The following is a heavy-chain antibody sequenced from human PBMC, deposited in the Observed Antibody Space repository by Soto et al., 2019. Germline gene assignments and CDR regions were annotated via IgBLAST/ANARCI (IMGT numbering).Heavy chain of an antibody. CDR3: AKDSEYSSSWYTPVAGYGMDV. CDR2: IWYDGSYK. J-gene: IGHJ6*02. D-gene: IGHD6-13*01. CDR1: GSSFNNHG. V-gene: IGHV3-33*06. Sequence: GGSLRLSCAASGSSFNNHGMHWVRQAPGKGLEWVAVIWYDGSYKYYADSVKGRFTISRDNSKNTLYLQMNSLRAEDTAVYYCAKDSEYSSSWYTPVAGYGMDVWGQGTTVTVSS.